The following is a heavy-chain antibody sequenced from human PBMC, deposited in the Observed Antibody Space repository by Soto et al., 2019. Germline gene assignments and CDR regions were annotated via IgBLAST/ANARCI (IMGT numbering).Heavy chain of an antibody. CDR1: GGSIYRSGYY. Sequence: PSETLSLTCTVSGGSIYRSGYYWGWIRQPPGRGLEWIGNIDYNGVTYSNPSLKSRVTISRDTSKNQFSLKLTSITAADTAIYFCARRGGGDYLFDSWGQGILVTVSS. D-gene: IGHD4-17*01. CDR2: IDYNGVT. J-gene: IGHJ4*02. V-gene: IGHV4-39*07. CDR3: ARRGGGDYLFDS.